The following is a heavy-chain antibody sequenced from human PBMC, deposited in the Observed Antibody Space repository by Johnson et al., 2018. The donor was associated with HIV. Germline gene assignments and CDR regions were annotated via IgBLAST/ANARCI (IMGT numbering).Heavy chain of an antibody. CDR3: ASGPQWLGADTSGELDI. J-gene: IGHJ3*02. D-gene: IGHD6-19*01. V-gene: IGHV3-30-3*01. CDR1: GFTFSSYA. Sequence: QVQLVESGGGVVQPGRSLRLSCAASGFTFSSYAMHWVRQAPGKGLEWVAVISYDGSNKYYADSVKGRFTISRDNSKNTLYLQMNSLRAEDTAVYYCASGPQWLGADTSGELDIWGQGTMVTVSS. CDR2: ISYDGSNK.